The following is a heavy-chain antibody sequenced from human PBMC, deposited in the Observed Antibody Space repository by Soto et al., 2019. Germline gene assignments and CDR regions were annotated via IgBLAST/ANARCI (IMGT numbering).Heavy chain of an antibody. V-gene: IGHV4-31*03. Sequence: QVQLQESGPGLVKPSQTLSLTCTVSGGSISSGGYYWSWIRQHPGKGLEWIGYIYYSGSTYYNPSRRSGVTISVDTSKNQFSLKLSSVTAADTAVYYCARGPWAPVASGYYSDYWGQGTLVTVSS. D-gene: IGHD3-22*01. CDR1: GGSISSGGYY. CDR2: IYYSGST. CDR3: ARGPWAPVASGYYSDY. J-gene: IGHJ4*02.